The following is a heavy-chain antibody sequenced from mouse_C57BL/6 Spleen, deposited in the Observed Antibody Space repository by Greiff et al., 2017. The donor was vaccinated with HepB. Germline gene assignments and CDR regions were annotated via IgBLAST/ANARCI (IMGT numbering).Heavy chain of an antibody. V-gene: IGHV1-15*01. CDR1: GYTFTDYE. CDR2: IDPETGGT. D-gene: IGHD2-2*01. CDR3: TRGYPYYFDY. Sequence: VKLQESGAELVRPGASVTLSCKASGYTFTDYEMHWVKQTPVHGLEWIGAIDPETGGTAYNQKFKGKAILTADKSSSTAYMELRSLTSEDSAVYYCTRGYPYYFDYWGQGTTLTVSS. J-gene: IGHJ2*01.